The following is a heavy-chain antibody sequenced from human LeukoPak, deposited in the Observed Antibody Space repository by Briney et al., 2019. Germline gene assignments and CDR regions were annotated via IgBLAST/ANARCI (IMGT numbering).Heavy chain of an antibody. D-gene: IGHD6-19*01. J-gene: IGHJ4*02. CDR1: GGSMSSYY. Sequence: PSETLSLTCTVSGGSMSSYYWSWIRQPPGKGLEWIGYIYYSGSTNYNPSLMSRVTISVDTSKNQFSLKLSSVTAADTAVYYCARGRQWLERDYWGQGTLVTVSS. V-gene: IGHV4-59*01. CDR3: ARGRQWLERDY. CDR2: IYYSGST.